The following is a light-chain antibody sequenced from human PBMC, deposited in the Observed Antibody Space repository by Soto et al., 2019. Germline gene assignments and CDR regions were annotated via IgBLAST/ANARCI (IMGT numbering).Light chain of an antibody. J-gene: IGLJ1*01. CDR2: LNSDGSH. CDR3: QTWGTGIPYV. V-gene: IGLV4-69*01. CDR1: SGHSSYA. Sequence: QLVLTQSPSASASLGASVKLTCTLSSGHSSYAIAWHQQRPEKGPRYLMMLNSDGSHNKGDGIPDRFSGSSSGAERYLTISSLQSEDEADYYCQTWGTGIPYVFGTGTKLTVL.